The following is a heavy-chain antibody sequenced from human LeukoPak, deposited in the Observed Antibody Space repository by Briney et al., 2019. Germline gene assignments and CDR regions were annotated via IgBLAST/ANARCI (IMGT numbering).Heavy chain of an antibody. CDR1: GGSISSYY. V-gene: IGHV4-59*06. Sequence: SETLSLTCTVSGGSISSYYWSWIRQPPGKGLEWIGYIYYSGSTYYNPSLKSRVTISVDTSKNQFSLKLSSVTAADTAVYYCARINYYDRPYNWFDPWGQGTLVTVSS. D-gene: IGHD3-22*01. J-gene: IGHJ5*02. CDR2: IYYSGST. CDR3: ARINYYDRPYNWFDP.